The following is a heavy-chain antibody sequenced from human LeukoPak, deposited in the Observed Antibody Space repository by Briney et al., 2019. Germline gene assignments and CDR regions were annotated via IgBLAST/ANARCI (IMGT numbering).Heavy chain of an antibody. J-gene: IGHJ4*02. CDR2: IGGSGDKT. CDR3: VRRGDASSGWGDHDF. D-gene: IGHD6-19*01. V-gene: IGHV3-23*01. Sequence: GGSLRLSCAASGFTFNRNAISWVRQAPGKGLEWVSTIGGSGDKTFYADSVKGRFTISRDNSKNMVHLQMNSLTGEDTALYYCVRRGDASSGWGDHDFWGQGALVSVSS. CDR1: GFTFNRNA.